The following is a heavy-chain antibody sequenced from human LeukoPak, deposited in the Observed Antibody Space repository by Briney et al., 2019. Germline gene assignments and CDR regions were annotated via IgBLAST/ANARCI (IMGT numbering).Heavy chain of an antibody. J-gene: IGHJ4*02. CDR1: GYTFTGYY. CDR2: INSDSGGT. Sequence: ASVKVSCKASGYTFTGYYIDWVRQAPGQGLEWMGWINSDSGGTNYAQKFQGRVTMTRDTSTSTAYMEPSSLRSDDTAFYYCARDTITATTPYFDYWGQGTLVTVSS. V-gene: IGHV1-2*02. D-gene: IGHD4-17*01. CDR3: ARDTITATTPYFDY.